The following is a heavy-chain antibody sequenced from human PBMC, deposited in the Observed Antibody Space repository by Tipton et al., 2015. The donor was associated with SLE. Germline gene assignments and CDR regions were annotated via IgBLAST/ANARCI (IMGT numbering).Heavy chain of an antibody. D-gene: IGHD2-2*01. V-gene: IGHV4-38-2*02. Sequence: TLSLTCTVSGFSISSGYYWAWIRQPPGKGLEWIGSIYHSGDSFYNPSLKSRVTISADTSKNQFSLRLSSVTAADTAVYYCAKNPAAAPDDYWGPGTLVTVSS. CDR3: AKNPAAAPDDY. CDR1: GFSISSGYY. J-gene: IGHJ4*02. CDR2: IYHSGDS.